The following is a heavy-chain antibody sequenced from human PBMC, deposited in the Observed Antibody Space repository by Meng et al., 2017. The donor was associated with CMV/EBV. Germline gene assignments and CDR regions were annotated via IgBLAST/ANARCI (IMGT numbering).Heavy chain of an antibody. D-gene: IGHD3-10*01. CDR2: IRYDGSEK. CDR3: AKDSGGEGDMDV. CDR1: GFTFTNYG. V-gene: IGHV3-30*02. Sequence: GGSLRLSCAASGFTFTNYGMHWVRQAPDKGLEWVAFIRYDGSEKYYGDSVVGRLTISRDNSKNTVYLQMNRLRVDDTALYYCAKDSGGEGDMDVWGQGTTVTVSS. J-gene: IGHJ6*02.